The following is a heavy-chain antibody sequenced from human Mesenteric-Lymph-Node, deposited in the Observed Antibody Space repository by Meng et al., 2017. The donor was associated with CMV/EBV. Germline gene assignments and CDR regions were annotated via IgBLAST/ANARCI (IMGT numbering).Heavy chain of an antibody. J-gene: IGHJ4*01. Sequence: GESLKISCAASGFTFSSYSMNWVRQAPGKGLEWVSSISSSSSYIYYADSVKGRFIVSRDNAKNTLYLQMNSLRPEDTAVYYCASDDGSGGPLDYWGHGTRVTVSS. V-gene: IGHV3-21*01. D-gene: IGHD3-10*01. CDR3: ASDDGSGGPLDY. CDR1: GFTFSSYS. CDR2: ISSSSSYI.